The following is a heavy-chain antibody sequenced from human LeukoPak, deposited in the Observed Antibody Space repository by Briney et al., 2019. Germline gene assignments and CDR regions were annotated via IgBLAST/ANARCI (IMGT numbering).Heavy chain of an antibody. CDR1: GGSISSSYYY. D-gene: IGHD1-26*01. CDR2: IYSSGST. J-gene: IGHJ4*02. Sequence: SETLSLTCTVSGGSISSSYYYWGWIRQPPGKGLEWIGSIYSSGSTYYNPSLKSRVTISVDTSKNQFSLKLTSVTAADTAVYYCARHVCGSYPESFDYWGQGTLVTVSS. CDR3: ARHVCGSYPESFDY. V-gene: IGHV4-39*01.